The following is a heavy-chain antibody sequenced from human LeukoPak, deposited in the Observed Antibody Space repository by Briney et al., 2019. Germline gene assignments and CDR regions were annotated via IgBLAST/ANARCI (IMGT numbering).Heavy chain of an antibody. J-gene: IGHJ4*02. CDR3: ARGPYSSNWYVDY. CDR1: GFTFNGYS. CDR2: ISTSSSYI. D-gene: IGHD6-13*01. V-gene: IGHV3-21*01. Sequence: GGSLRLSCTASGFTFNGYSMNWVRQAPGKGLEWVSSISTSSSYIYYADSVKGRFTISRNNPKNSLYLQMNSLRAEDTAVYYCARGPYSSNWYVDYWGQGTLVTVAS.